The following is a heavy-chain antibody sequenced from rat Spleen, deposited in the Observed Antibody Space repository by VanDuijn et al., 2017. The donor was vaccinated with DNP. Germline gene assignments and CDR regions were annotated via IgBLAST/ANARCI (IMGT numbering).Heavy chain of an antibody. CDR2: ISYEGGST. Sequence: EVQLVESGGGLVQPGMSLKLSCAASGFTFSDYNMAWVRQAPKKGLEWVATISYEGGSTYYRDSVKGRFTISRDNAKNTQYLQMDSLRSEDTATYYCTKRGATGLTSYYFDYWGQGVMVTVSS. J-gene: IGHJ2*01. CDR3: TKRGATGLTSYYFDY. CDR1: GFTFSDYN. D-gene: IGHD1-9*01. V-gene: IGHV5-7*01.